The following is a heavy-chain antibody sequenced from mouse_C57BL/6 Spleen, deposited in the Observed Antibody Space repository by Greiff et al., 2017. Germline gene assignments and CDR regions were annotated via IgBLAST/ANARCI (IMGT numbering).Heavy chain of an antibody. V-gene: IGHV5-17*01. J-gene: IGHJ1*03. CDR1: GFTFSDYG. CDR2: ISSGSSTI. Sequence: EVKLVESGGGLVKPGGSLKLSCAASGFTFSDYGLHWVRQAPEKGLEWVAYISSGSSTIYYADTVKGRFTISRDNAKDTLFLQMTSLRSEDTAMYYCARNLYGSSYYWYFEVWGTGTTVTVSS. D-gene: IGHD1-1*01. CDR3: ARNLYGSSYYWYFEV.